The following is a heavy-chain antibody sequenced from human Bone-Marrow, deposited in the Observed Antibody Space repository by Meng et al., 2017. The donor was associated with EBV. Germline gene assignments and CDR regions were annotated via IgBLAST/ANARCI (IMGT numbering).Heavy chain of an antibody. CDR2: LIPMSGAP. J-gene: IGHJ4*02. CDR1: GGTFSSYA. V-gene: IGHV1-69*01. CDR3: ASESGRGFTPDY. Sequence: QGQLGQCWGEVKTPGSSVKVSCKASGGTFSSYANSLVRQAPGQGLEWMGGLIPMSGAPHYAQKFQGRVTITADESTSTHYMDLSNLRSDDTAMYYRASESGRGFTPDYWGQGTLVTVSS. D-gene: IGHD3-10*01.